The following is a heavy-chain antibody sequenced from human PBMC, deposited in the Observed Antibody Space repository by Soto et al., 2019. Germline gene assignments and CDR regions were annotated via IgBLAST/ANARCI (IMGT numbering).Heavy chain of an antibody. V-gene: IGHV4-39*01. Sequence: QLHLQESGPGLVKPSETLSLTCTVSGDSITSSNKYWGWAHQPPGKGLEWIGSTYYRGSAYYSPSLKSGVTIAIDSSENQLSLKLSPVTAAHTAVYYCARRSYDNSGYYYVDYWGQGTLVTVSS. CDR3: ARRSYDNSGYYYVDY. J-gene: IGHJ4*02. CDR2: TYYRGSA. CDR1: GDSITSSNKY. D-gene: IGHD3-22*01.